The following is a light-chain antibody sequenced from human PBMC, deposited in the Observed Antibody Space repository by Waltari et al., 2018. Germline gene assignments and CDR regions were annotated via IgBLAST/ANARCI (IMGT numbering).Light chain of an antibody. CDR1: ALPNQY. CDR2: KDS. Sequence: SYELTQPPSVSVSPGQTATITCSGAALPNQYTYWYQQNSGPAPMLVIYKDSARPSGIPERFSGSSSGTTATLTISGVRAEDEADYYCQSADISGSYVFGPGTQVFVL. J-gene: IGLJ1*01. V-gene: IGLV3-25*03. CDR3: QSADISGSYV.